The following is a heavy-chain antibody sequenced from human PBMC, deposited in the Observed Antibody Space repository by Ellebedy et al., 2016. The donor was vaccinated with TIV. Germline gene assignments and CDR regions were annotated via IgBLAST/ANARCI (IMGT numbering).Heavy chain of an antibody. CDR1: GFTFSSYA. J-gene: IGHJ4*02. CDR3: TRGSSDSSAYYYGY. CDR2: ISNTGSRT. D-gene: IGHD3-22*01. Sequence: GESLKISCAASGFTFSSYAMSWVRQAPGKGLEWVSTISNTGSRTYYADSVEGRFIISRDNSKKTLYLQMNSLETEDTAVYYCTRGSSDSSAYYYGYWGQGTLVTVSS. V-gene: IGHV3-23*01.